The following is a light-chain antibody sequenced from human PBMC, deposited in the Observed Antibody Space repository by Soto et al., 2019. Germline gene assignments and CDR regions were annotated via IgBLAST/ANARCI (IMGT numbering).Light chain of an antibody. Sequence: QSALTQPASVSGSPGQSITISCTGTSSDVGSYNLVSWYQQHPGKAPKLMIYEVSKRPSGVSNRFSGSKSGNTASLTISGLQAEDEADYYFCAYAGSSTVFGGGTKLTVL. CDR3: CAYAGSSTV. V-gene: IGLV2-23*02. CDR2: EVS. CDR1: SSDVGSYNL. J-gene: IGLJ3*02.